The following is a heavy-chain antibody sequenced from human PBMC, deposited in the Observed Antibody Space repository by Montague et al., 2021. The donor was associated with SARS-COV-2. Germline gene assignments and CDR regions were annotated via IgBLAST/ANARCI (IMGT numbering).Heavy chain of an antibody. CDR1: GDSVSSNSVA. CDR2: TYYRSKWYS. CDR3: VRYSGWFYFDF. D-gene: IGHD6-19*01. J-gene: IGHJ4*02. V-gene: IGHV6-1*01. Sequence: CAISGDSVSSNSVAWSWIRQSPPRGLEWLGGTYYRSKWYSDYAPSVRGRLTVNPDASKNEFSLELNYVTPEDTAVYYCVRYSGWFYFDFWGQGTLVTVSS.